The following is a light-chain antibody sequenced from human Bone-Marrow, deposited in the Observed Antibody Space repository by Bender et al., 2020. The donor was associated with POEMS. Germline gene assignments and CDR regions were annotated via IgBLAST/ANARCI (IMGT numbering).Light chain of an antibody. J-gene: IGLJ2*01. Sequence: QSALTQPPSASGAPGQSVTITCTGTSSDVGGYNYVSWYQQNPGKVPKLMMYEVTKRPSGVPDRFSGSKSGNTASLTVSGLQAEDEADYYCSSYRHRDNVIFGGGTKLTVL. V-gene: IGLV2-8*01. CDR3: SSYRHRDNVI. CDR1: SSDVGGYNY. CDR2: EVT.